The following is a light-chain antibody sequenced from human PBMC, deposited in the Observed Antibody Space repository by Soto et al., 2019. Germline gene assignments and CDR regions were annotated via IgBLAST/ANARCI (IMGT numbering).Light chain of an antibody. Sequence: QSVLTQPPSASGTPGQRVTISCSGSTSNIGTNYVYWYQQLPGTAPRLLIYSTNKRPSGVPDRFSGSKSGTSAFLAITGLRSEDEANYYCAAWDDSLSGPVFGGGTKVTVL. CDR3: AAWDDSLSGPV. CDR1: TSNIGTNY. J-gene: IGLJ2*01. V-gene: IGLV1-47*02. CDR2: STN.